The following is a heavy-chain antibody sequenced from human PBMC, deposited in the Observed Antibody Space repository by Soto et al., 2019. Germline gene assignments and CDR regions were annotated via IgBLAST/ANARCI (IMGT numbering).Heavy chain of an antibody. CDR3: ARDPGAGYGDPHGGDC. Sequence: QVQLQESGPGLVKPSQTLSLTCTVSGGSISSGDYYWSWIRQPPGKGLEWIGYIYYRGSTYYNPSLKRRVTRSVDTSKNQFSLKLSSVTAADTAVYYCARDPGAGYGDPHGGDCWGQGTLVTVSS. CDR2: IYYRGST. J-gene: IGHJ4*02. V-gene: IGHV4-30-4*01. D-gene: IGHD4-17*01. CDR1: GGSISSGDYY.